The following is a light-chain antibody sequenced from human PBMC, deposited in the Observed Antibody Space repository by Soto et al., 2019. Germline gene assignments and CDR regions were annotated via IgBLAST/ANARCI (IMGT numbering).Light chain of an antibody. V-gene: IGKV1-5*01. J-gene: IGKJ1*01. CDR2: DAS. CDR3: QQFAISTT. CDR1: HNIERW. Sequence: IQMTQSPSTVSASVGDRVTITCRASHNIERWMAWYQQKPGKAPSLLIFDASTLHSGVPSRFSGSGSGTDFTLTISSLQPDDFATYYCQQFAISTTFGQGTKVEVK.